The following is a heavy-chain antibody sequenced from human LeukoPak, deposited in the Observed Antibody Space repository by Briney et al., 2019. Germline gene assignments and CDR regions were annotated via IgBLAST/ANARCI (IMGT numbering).Heavy chain of an antibody. D-gene: IGHD3-9*01. J-gene: IGHJ4*02. CDR3: ARLLRYFDWLLGVHYYFDY. V-gene: IGHV3-20*04. CDR2: INWNGGST. Sequence: GGSLRLSCAASGFTFSRYTMNWVRQAPGKGLEWVSGINWNGGSTGYADSVKGRFTISSDNAKNSLYLQMNSLRAEDTALYYCARLLRYFDWLLGVHYYFDYWGQGTLVTVSS. CDR1: GFTFSRYT.